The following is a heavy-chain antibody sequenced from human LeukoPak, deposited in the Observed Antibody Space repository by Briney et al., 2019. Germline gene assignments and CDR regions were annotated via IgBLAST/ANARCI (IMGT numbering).Heavy chain of an antibody. V-gene: IGHV1-69*01. J-gene: IGHJ6*02. CDR3: ARVDYDFWSGHNYYYGMDV. CDR1: GGTFSSYA. Sequence: SVKVSCKASGGTFSSYAISWVRQAPGQGLEWMGGIIPIFGTANYAQKFQGRVTITADESTSTAYMELSSLRSEDTAVYYCARVDYDFWSGHNYYYGMDVWGQGTTVTVS. D-gene: IGHD3-3*01. CDR2: IIPIFGTA.